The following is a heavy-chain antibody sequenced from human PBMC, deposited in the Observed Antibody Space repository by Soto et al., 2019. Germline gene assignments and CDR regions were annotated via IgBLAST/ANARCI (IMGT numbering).Heavy chain of an antibody. CDR1: GYTFTSYG. CDR3: ARVHLEWLFTSEYFQH. D-gene: IGHD3-3*01. V-gene: IGHV1-18*01. Sequence: QVQLVQSGAEVKKPGASVKVSRKASGYTFTSYGISWVRQAPGQGLEWMGWISAYNGNTNYAQKLQGRVTMTTDTSTSTAYMERRSLRSDDTAVYYCARVHLEWLFTSEYFQHWGQGTLVTVSS. J-gene: IGHJ1*01. CDR2: ISAYNGNT.